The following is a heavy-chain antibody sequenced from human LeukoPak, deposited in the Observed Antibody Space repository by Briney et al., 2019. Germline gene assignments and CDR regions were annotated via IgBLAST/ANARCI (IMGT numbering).Heavy chain of an antibody. V-gene: IGHV6-1*01. Sequence: YRSKWYNEYTVSVRGRIRINPDTSKNQFSLQLSSVTPEDTALYYCARGMGAVAGLYFFDYWGQGTLVTVSS. D-gene: IGHD6-19*01. J-gene: IGHJ4*02. CDR2: YRSKWYN. CDR3: ARGMGAVAGLYFFDY.